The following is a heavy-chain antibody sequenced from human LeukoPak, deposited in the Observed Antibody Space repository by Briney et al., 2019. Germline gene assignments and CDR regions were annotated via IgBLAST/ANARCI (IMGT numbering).Heavy chain of an antibody. Sequence: GESLKISCEGSGYTFTSYWIAWVRQMPGKGLEWMGIIYPGDSDTRYSPSFQGQVTISADKSISTAYLQWSSLKASDTAMYYCARSVSFGELNFDYWGQGTLVTVSS. CDR3: ARSVSFGELNFDY. J-gene: IGHJ4*02. V-gene: IGHV5-51*01. CDR2: IYPGDSDT. CDR1: GYTFTSYW. D-gene: IGHD3-10*01.